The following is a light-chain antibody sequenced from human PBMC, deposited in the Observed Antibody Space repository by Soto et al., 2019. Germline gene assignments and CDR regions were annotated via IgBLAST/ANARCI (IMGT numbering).Light chain of an antibody. CDR1: QAINNY. CDR3: QKFNAVPT. Sequence: DIQMTQSPSSLSASVGDRVTITCRASQAINNYLAWYQQKPGKVPTLLISAASTLQSGVPSRFSGSGSGTDFTLTISRLLPEDVATYYCQKFNAVPTFGGGTKVEI. J-gene: IGKJ4*01. CDR2: AAS. V-gene: IGKV1-27*01.